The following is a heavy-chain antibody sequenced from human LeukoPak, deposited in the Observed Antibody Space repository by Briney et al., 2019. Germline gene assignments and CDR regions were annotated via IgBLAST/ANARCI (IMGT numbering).Heavy chain of an antibody. J-gene: IGHJ4*02. CDR3: ATGYSSTWYYFDY. V-gene: IGHV4-59*01. CDR2: IYHSGST. D-gene: IGHD6-13*01. Sequence: SETLSLTCTVSDDSISSYYWSWIRQRPGKGLEWIGYIYHSGSTNYNPSLKSRVTISADTSKDQFSLKLASVTAADTAVYYCATGYSSTWYYFDYWGQGTLVTVSS. CDR1: DDSISSYY.